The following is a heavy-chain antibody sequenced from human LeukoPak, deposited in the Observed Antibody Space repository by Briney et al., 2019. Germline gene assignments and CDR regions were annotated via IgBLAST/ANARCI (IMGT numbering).Heavy chain of an antibody. V-gene: IGHV4-31*03. CDR2: IYYSGST. D-gene: IGHD3-3*01. CDR3: ARGSGYYLYYFDY. Sequence: SETLSLTCTVSGGSISSGGYYWSWIRQHPGKGLEWIGYIYYSGSTYYNPSLKSRVTISVDTSKNQFSLKLGSVTAADTAVYYCARGSGYYLYYFDYWGQGTLVTVSS. CDR1: GGSISSGGYY. J-gene: IGHJ4*02.